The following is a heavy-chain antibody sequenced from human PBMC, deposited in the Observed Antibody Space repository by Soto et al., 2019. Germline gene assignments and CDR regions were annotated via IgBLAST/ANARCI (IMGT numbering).Heavy chain of an antibody. CDR2: IYSGGST. CDR3: ARGRYYDSSGFDY. V-gene: IGHV3-53*01. Sequence: GGSLRLSCAASGFTVSSNYMSWVRQAPGKGLEWVSVIYSGGSTYYADSVKGRFTISRDNSKNTLYLQMNSLRAEDTAVYYCARGRYYDSSGFDYWGQGTLVTVSS. D-gene: IGHD3-22*01. CDR1: GFTVSSNY. J-gene: IGHJ4*02.